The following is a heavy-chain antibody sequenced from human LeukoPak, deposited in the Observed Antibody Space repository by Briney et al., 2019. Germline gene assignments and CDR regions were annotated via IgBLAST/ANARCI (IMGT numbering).Heavy chain of an antibody. D-gene: IGHD3-3*01. CDR1: GGNSNFFA. J-gene: IGHJ4*02. V-gene: IGHV1-69*13. CDR2: IKPMFGTG. CDR3: AREIFDSTSGVSQGFDY. Sequence: GASVKVSCKTSGGNSNFFAINWVRQAPGQGLEWMGVIKPMFGTGSIPNIATGDYAQKIQGRLSMNADESSTTAYMELSSLRSGDTAVYFCAREIFDSTSGVSQGFDYWGQGTLVTVSS.